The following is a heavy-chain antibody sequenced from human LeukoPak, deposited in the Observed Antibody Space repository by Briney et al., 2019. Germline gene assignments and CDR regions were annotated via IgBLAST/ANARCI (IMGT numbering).Heavy chain of an antibody. J-gene: IGHJ4*02. CDR3: AREDYHDSSGFLDY. D-gene: IGHD3-22*01. CDR2: ISHDGSSK. Sequence: PGGSLRLSCAASGSTFSKHAMHWVRQTPGKGLEWVTVISHDGSSKYYADSVKGRFTISRDNSKDTLYLQMNSLRAEDTAVYYCAREDYHDSSGFLDYWGQGTLVTVSS. CDR1: GSTFSKHA. V-gene: IGHV3-30*01.